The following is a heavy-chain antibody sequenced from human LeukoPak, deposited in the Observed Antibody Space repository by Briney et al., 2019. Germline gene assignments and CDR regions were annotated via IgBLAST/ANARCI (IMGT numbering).Heavy chain of an antibody. J-gene: IGHJ4*02. CDR3: ARAQGGSGWYYFDH. D-gene: IGHD6-19*01. CDR1: GFTFSAYT. Sequence: GGTLRLSCAASGFTFSAYTMNWVRQAPGKGLEWVSSISRSSSYIYYADSVKGRFTISRDDAKNSLYLQMNSLRVEDTAVYYCARAQGGSGWYYFDHWGQGTLVTVSS. CDR2: ISRSSSYI. V-gene: IGHV3-21*01.